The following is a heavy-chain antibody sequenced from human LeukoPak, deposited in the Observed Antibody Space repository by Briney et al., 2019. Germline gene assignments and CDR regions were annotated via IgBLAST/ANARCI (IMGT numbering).Heavy chain of an antibody. J-gene: IGHJ3*02. CDR1: GGSISGYY. V-gene: IGHV4-59*01. CDR2: IYYSGST. CDR3: ASEANDAFDI. Sequence: SETLSLTCTVSGGSISGYYWSWIRQPPGKGLEWIGYIYYSGSTNYNPSLKSRVTISVDTSKNQFSLKLSSVTAADTAVYYCASEANDAFDIWGQGTMVTVSS.